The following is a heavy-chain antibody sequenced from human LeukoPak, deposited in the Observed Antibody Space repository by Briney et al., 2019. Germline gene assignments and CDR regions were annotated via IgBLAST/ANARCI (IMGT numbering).Heavy chain of an antibody. CDR1: GGSINNYY. Sequence: SETLSLTCTVSGGSINNYYWGWIRQPPGKGLEWIGYIYRSESTNYNPSLKSRVTISEDTSKNQFSLKLTSVTAADTAVYFCARALFRYDSSSRSLHWYFDLWGRGTLVTVSS. CDR3: ARALFRYDSSSRSLHWYFDL. CDR2: IYRSEST. J-gene: IGHJ2*01. D-gene: IGHD3-22*01. V-gene: IGHV4-59*01.